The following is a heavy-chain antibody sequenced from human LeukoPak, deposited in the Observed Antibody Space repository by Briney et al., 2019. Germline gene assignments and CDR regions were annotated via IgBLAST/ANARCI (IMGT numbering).Heavy chain of an antibody. CDR2: IYSSGST. D-gene: IGHD4-17*01. J-gene: IGHJ3*02. Sequence: PSQTLSLTCTVSGGSISRGTYYWSWIRPPAGKGLEWIGRIYSSGSTSYNPSLESRVTISVDTSKNRFSLKLSSVTAADTAVYYCAIHDYGDRDAFDIWGQGTMVTVSS. V-gene: IGHV4-61*02. CDR1: GGSISRGTYY. CDR3: AIHDYGDRDAFDI.